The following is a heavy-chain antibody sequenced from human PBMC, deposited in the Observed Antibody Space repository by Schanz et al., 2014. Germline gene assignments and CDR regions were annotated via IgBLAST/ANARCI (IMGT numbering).Heavy chain of an antibody. CDR3: ARGPSTGAFDI. J-gene: IGHJ3*02. CDR2: INPSGGNP. CDR1: GYTFTSYY. Sequence: QVQLVQSGAEVKKPGASVKVSCEASGYTFTSYYIHWFRQAPGQGLEWMGRINPSGGNPNYAQKSRGRDAMTRDTTTSTVYMELSSLRSEDTAVYFCARGPSTGAFDIWGQGTMVTVSS. V-gene: IGHV1-46*03.